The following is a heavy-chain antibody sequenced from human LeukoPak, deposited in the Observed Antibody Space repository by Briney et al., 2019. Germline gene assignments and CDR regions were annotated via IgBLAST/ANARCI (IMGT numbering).Heavy chain of an antibody. CDR2: IKYDGSET. D-gene: IGHD6-13*01. J-gene: IGHJ1*01. CDR3: ASAAAAGTWYFQH. Sequence: PGGSLRLSCAASGFIFSTYWMSWVRQAPGKGLEWVANIKYDGSETYYVDSVKGRFTISRDNAKSSVYLQMNSLRAEDTAVYYCASAAAAGTWYFQHWGQGTLVAVSS. CDR1: GFIFSTYW. V-gene: IGHV3-7*01.